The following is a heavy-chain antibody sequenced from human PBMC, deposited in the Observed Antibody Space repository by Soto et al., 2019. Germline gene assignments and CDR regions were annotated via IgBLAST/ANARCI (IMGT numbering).Heavy chain of an antibody. CDR1: GFTFSSYA. Sequence: GGSLRLSCAASGFTFSSYAMSWVRQAPGKGLEWVSAISGSGGSTYYADSVKGRFTTSRDNSKNTLYLQMNSLRAEDTAVYYCAKGDIVVVPAAMNYWGQGTLVTVSS. D-gene: IGHD2-2*01. J-gene: IGHJ4*02. V-gene: IGHV3-23*01. CDR3: AKGDIVVVPAAMNY. CDR2: ISGSGGST.